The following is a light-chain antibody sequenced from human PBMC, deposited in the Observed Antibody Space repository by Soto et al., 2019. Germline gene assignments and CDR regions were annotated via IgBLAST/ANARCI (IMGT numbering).Light chain of an antibody. CDR2: AAA. V-gene: IGKV1-5*01. CDR3: QQYNSFSKT. CDR1: QSIAYW. Sequence: DIQITQSPSRLSASVGDRVTITCRASQSIAYWLAWYQQKPGKAPNLLIYAAATLETGVPSRFSGSGYGTEFTLTIASLQPDDSATYYRQQYNSFSKTFGRVTKVDIK. J-gene: IGKJ1*01.